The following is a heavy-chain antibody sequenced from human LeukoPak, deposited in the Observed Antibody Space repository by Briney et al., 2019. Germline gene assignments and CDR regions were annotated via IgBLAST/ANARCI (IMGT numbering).Heavy chain of an antibody. Sequence: SQTLSPTCAISGDSFSSNSAAWNWIRQSPSRGLEWLGRTYYRSKWYNDYAVSVKSRITINPDTSKNQFSLQLNSVTPEDTAVYYCARDPGAVAAHNWFDPWGQGTLVTVSS. V-gene: IGHV6-1*01. CDR2: TYYRSKWYN. D-gene: IGHD6-19*01. CDR1: GDSFSSNSAA. J-gene: IGHJ5*02. CDR3: ARDPGAVAAHNWFDP.